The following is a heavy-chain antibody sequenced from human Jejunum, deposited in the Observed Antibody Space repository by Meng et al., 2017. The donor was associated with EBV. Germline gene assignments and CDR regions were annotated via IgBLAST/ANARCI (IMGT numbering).Heavy chain of an antibody. D-gene: IGHD6-19*01. CDR3: AREQAGTYQFDY. CDR2: LNPSTTYI. V-gene: IGHV1-46*01. Sequence: QVELGRSGAEVKKPGASVRVSCKGSGYTFTKYLIHWVRQALGQGLEWMGILNPSTTYIEYAQKFRGRDTMTKDTSTSTVYMELSSLKSEDTAVYYCAREQAGTYQFDYWGQGSLVTVSS. J-gene: IGHJ4*02. CDR1: GYTFTKYL.